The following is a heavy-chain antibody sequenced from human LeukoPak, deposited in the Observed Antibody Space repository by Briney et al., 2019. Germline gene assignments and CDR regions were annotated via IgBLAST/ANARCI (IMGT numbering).Heavy chain of an antibody. CDR1: GYTFTDYY. CDR3: ARDPGDNSSWPFDY. V-gene: IGHV1-2*04. CDR2: INPNSGGT. D-gene: IGHD6-13*01. J-gene: IGHJ4*02. Sequence: GASVKVSCKASGYTFTDYYMHWVRQAPGQGLEWMGWINPNSGGTNYAQKFQGWVTMTRDTSISTAYMELSRLTSADTAVYYCARDPGDNSSWPFDYWGQGILVTVSS.